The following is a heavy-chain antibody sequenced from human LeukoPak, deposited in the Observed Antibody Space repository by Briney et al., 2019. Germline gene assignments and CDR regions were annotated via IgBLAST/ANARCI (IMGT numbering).Heavy chain of an antibody. V-gene: IGHV1-2*02. Sequence: GASVKVSCKASGYTFTGYYMHWVRQAPGQGLEWMGWINPNSGGTNYAQKFQGRVTMTRDTSISTAYMELSRLRSEDTAVYYCATDSCGTDYYFDYWGQGTLVTVSS. J-gene: IGHJ4*02. CDR1: GYTFTGYY. CDR3: ATDSCGTDYYFDY. CDR2: INPNSGGT. D-gene: IGHD5-18*01.